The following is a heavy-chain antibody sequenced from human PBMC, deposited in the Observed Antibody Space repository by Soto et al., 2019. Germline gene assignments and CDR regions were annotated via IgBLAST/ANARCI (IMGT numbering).Heavy chain of an antibody. D-gene: IGHD1-26*01. CDR3: VRTIVGATKGGWFDP. CDR2: ITATGGTT. CDR1: GCTFSSYA. V-gene: IGHV3-23*01. Sequence: GGSLRLSCAASGCTFSSYAMSWVRQAPGKGLEWVSHITATGGTTYYADSVKGRFTISRDNSKNTLYLQMNSLRAEDTALYFCVRTIVGATKGGWFDPWGQGALVTVSS. J-gene: IGHJ5*02.